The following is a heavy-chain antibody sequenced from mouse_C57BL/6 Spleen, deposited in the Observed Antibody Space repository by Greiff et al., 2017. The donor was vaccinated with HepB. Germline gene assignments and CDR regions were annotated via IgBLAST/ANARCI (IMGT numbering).Heavy chain of an antibody. CDR1: GYTFTSYW. V-gene: IGHV1-52*01. Sequence: QVQLQQPGAELVRPGSSVKLSCKASGYTFTSYWMHWVKQRPIQGLEWIGNIDPSDSETHYTQKFKDKATLTVDKSSSTDYMQLSSLTSEDSAVYYCARHYYGSSYYAMDYWGQGTSVTVSS. D-gene: IGHD1-1*01. CDR3: ARHYYGSSYYAMDY. J-gene: IGHJ4*01. CDR2: IDPSDSET.